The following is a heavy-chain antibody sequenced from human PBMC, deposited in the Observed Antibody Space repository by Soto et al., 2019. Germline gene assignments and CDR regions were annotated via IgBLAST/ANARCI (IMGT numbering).Heavy chain of an antibody. D-gene: IGHD3-10*01. CDR2: IWYDGSQK. J-gene: IGHJ6*02. CDR1: GFSFRSHG. CDR3: ARWGDNKRMDV. V-gene: IGHV3-33*01. Sequence: QVQLVGSGGGAVQPGTSLRLSCAASGFSFRSHGMHWVRQVPGKGLQWLAVIWYDGSQKYYADSVRGRVTISRDNSKNMLFLQMNSMGDDDTAIYYCARWGDNKRMDVWGQGTPVTVSS.